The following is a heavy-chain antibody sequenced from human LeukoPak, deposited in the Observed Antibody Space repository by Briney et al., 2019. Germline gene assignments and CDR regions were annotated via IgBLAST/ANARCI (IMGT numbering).Heavy chain of an antibody. CDR1: GGSISSSSYY. V-gene: IGHV4-39*01. D-gene: IGHD6-13*01. Sequence: SEALSLTCTVSGGSISSSSYYWGWIPQPPGKGLEWIGSIYYSGNTYYHPSLKSRVSISVDKSNNQFSLKCSSETPADTVVYYCARGYELVSGDFDYWGQGTLVTVSS. CDR2: IYYSGNT. CDR3: ARGYELVSGDFDY. J-gene: IGHJ4*02.